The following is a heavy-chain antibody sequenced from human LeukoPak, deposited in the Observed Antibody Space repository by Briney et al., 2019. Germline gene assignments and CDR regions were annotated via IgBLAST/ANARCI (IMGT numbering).Heavy chain of an antibody. CDR3: ARIPGGAAAGIDY. D-gene: IGHD6-13*01. J-gene: IGHJ4*02. CDR2: IYPGDYDT. V-gene: IGHV5-51*01. CDR1: GYSFTTYW. Sequence: GESLKISCKISGYSFTTYWIGWVRQMPGKGLEWMGIIYPGDYDTRYSPSFQGQVTISADRSISTAYLQWSSLKASDTAMYYCARIPGGAAAGIDYWGQGTLVTVSS.